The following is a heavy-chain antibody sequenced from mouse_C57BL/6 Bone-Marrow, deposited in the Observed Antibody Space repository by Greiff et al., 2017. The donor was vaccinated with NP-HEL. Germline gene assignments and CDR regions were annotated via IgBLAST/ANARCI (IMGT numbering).Heavy chain of an antibody. D-gene: IGHD1-1*01. J-gene: IGHJ3*01. Sequence: QVQLQQPGTELVKPGASVKLSCKASGYTFTSYWLHWVKQRPGQGLEWIGNINPSNGGTNYNEKFKSKATLTVDKSSSTAYMQLSSLTSEDSAVYYCARLLRSLSWFAYWGQGTLVTVSA. V-gene: IGHV1-53*01. CDR1: GYTFTSYW. CDR2: INPSNGGT. CDR3: ARLLRSLSWFAY.